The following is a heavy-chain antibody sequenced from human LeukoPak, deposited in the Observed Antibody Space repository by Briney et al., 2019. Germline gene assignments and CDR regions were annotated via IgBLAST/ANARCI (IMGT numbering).Heavy chain of an antibody. CDR3: ARDRTIFGVVMPEWYFDY. D-gene: IGHD3-3*01. CDR1: GYTFTGYY. V-gene: IGHV1-2*02. J-gene: IGHJ4*02. CDR2: INPNGGGT. Sequence: GASVKVSCKASGYTFTGYYMHWVRQAPGQGLEWMGWINPNGGGTNYAQKFQGRVTMTRDTSISTAYMELSRLRSDDTAVYYCARDRTIFGVVMPEWYFDYWGQGTLVTVSS.